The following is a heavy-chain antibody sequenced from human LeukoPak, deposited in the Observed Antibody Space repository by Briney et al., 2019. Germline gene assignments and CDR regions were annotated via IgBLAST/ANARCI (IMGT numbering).Heavy chain of an antibody. D-gene: IGHD1-14*01. Sequence: GESLKISCKGSGYTFTSNWIGWVRQMPGKGLEWMGIIYPGDSDTRYSPSFQGQVNISVDNSISTAYLQWSSLKVSDTAMYYCGRRLGGTAGIWFHLWGQGTLVTVSS. V-gene: IGHV5-51*01. CDR3: GRRLGGTAGIWFHL. CDR1: GYTFTSNW. CDR2: IYPGDSDT. J-gene: IGHJ5*02.